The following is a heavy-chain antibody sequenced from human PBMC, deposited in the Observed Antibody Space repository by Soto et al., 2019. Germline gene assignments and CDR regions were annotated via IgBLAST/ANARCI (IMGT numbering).Heavy chain of an antibody. V-gene: IGHV4-4*07. CDR3: ARVGIVVVVADNPLYYYGMDV. CDR2: IYTSGST. Sequence: NPSETLSLTCTVSGGSISSYYWSWIRQPAGKGLEWIGRIYTSGSTNYNPSLKSRVTMSVGTSKNQFSLKLSSVTAADTAVYYCARVGIVVVVADNPLYYYGMDVWGQGTTVTVSS. D-gene: IGHD2-15*01. J-gene: IGHJ6*02. CDR1: GGSISSYY.